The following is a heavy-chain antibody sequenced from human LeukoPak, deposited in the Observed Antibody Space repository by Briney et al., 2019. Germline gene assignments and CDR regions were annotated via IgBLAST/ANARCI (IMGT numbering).Heavy chain of an antibody. D-gene: IGHD3-3*01. CDR1: GGSISSYY. CDR3: ARDHRQYYDFWSGYYSGYNWFDP. V-gene: IGHV4-4*07. CDR2: IYISGST. Sequence: SETLSLTCTLSGGSISSYYWSWIRQPAGKGLEWIGRIYISGSTNYNPSLKSRVTMSVDTSKNQFSLKLSSVTAADTAVYYCARDHRQYYDFWSGYYSGYNWFDPWGQGTLVTVSS. J-gene: IGHJ5*02.